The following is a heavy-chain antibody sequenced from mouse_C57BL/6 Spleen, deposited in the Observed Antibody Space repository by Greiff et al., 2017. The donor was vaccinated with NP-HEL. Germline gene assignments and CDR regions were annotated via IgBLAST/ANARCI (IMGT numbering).Heavy chain of an antibody. CDR1: GFNIKDYY. J-gene: IGHJ4*01. CDR3: AKPLITTVVATEAMDY. D-gene: IGHD1-1*01. Sequence: VQLQQSGAELVKPGASVKLSCTASGFNIKDYYMHWVKQRTEQGLEWIGRIDPEDGETKYAPKFQGKATITADTSSNTAYLQLSSLTSEDTAVYYCAKPLITTVVATEAMDYWGQGTSVTVSS. CDR2: IDPEDGET. V-gene: IGHV14-2*01.